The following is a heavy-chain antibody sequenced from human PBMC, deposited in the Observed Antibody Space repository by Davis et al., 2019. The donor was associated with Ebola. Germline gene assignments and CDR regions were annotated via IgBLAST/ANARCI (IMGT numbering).Heavy chain of an antibody. J-gene: IGHJ6*02. Sequence: ASVKVSCKASGYTFTSYAMHWVRQAPGQRLEWMGWISTGNGNARYSQKFQGRVTITRDTSATTAYMELSSLRSEDTAVYYCARLGTSADYYAMDVWGQGTTVTVSS. CDR1: GYTFTSYA. CDR3: ARLGTSADYYAMDV. CDR2: ISTGNGNA. V-gene: IGHV1-3*04.